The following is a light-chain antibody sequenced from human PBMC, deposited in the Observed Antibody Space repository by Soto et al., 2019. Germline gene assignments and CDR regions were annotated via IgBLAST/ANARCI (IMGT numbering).Light chain of an antibody. J-gene: IGKJ1*01. CDR2: SAS. CDR1: LSVSGDY. Sequence: IVLTQSPAALSFSPGERATLSFGAILSVSGDYSAWYPHEPGQAPRLLIYSASTRATGIPDRFSGSGSGTDFTLTISILEPEDVAVYDCQPYGGAPPSTFGQVTMV. CDR3: QPYGGAPPST. V-gene: IGKV3-20*01.